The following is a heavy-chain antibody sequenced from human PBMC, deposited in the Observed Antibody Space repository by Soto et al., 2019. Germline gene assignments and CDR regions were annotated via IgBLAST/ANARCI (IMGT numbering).Heavy chain of an antibody. CDR2: INPNSGNT. CDR1: GYIFTNYD. V-gene: IGHV1-8*01. D-gene: IGHD3-10*01. Sequence: ASVKVSCKASGYIFTNYDINWVRQATGQGLEYLGWINPNSGNTGYVQKFQGRVTMTRNTSINTAYMELNSLRDDDTAVYYCARDTVDGFGEVHDYWGQGTLVTVSS. J-gene: IGHJ4*02. CDR3: ARDTVDGFGEVHDY.